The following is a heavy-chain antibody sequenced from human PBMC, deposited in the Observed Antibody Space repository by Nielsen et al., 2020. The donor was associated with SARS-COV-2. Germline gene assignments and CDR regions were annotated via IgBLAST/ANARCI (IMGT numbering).Heavy chain of an antibody. Sequence: SETLSLTCTVSGGSRSSYYWSWLRQTAGKGLEWIGRISTRGDTNYSPSLESRVTISIDTAKNQFSLKLSSVTAADTAVYYCAHQYYSDDDRYSDFWGQGTLVTVST. CDR1: GGSRSSYY. J-gene: IGHJ4*02. CDR3: AHQYYSDDDRYSDF. CDR2: ISTRGDT. V-gene: IGHV4-4*07. D-gene: IGHD2-21*01.